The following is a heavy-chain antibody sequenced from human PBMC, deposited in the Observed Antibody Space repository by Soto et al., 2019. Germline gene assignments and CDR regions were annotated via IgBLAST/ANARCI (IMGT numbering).Heavy chain of an antibody. D-gene: IGHD2-2*01. J-gene: IGHJ6*03. V-gene: IGHV4-59*08. CDR3: ARVVGDIVVVPAAIYYYYYMDV. CDR2: IYYSGST. CDR1: GGSISSYY. Sequence: SETLSLTCTVSGGSISSYYWSWIRQPPGKGLEWIGYIYYSGSTNYNPSLKSRVTISVDTSKNQFSLKLSSVTAADTAVYYCARVVGDIVVVPAAIYYYYYMDVWGKGTTVTVSS.